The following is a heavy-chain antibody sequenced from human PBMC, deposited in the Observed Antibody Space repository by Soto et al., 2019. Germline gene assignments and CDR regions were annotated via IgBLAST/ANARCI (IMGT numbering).Heavy chain of an antibody. Sequence: QVQLVQSGAEVQKPGSSVKVSCKASGGTFSSYAISGVRQAPGQGLAWMGGIIPIFGTANYAQKFQGRVTITADESTSTAYMELSSLRSEDTAEYYCARAGDIAMVTYYYYYGMDVWGQGTTVTVSS. D-gene: IGHD5-18*01. V-gene: IGHV1-69*01. J-gene: IGHJ6*02. CDR2: IIPIFGTA. CDR1: GGTFSSYA. CDR3: ARAGDIAMVTYYYYYGMDV.